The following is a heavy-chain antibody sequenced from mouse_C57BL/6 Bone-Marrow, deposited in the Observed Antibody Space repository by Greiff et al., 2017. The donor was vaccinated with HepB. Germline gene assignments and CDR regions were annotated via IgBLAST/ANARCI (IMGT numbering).Heavy chain of an antibody. CDR2: IWGVGST. V-gene: IGHV2-6*01. J-gene: IGHJ3*01. CDR1: GFSLTSYG. Sequence: VKVVESGPGLVAPSQSLSITCTVSGFSLTSYGVDWVRQSPGKGLEWLGVIWGVGSTNYNSALKSRLSISKDNSKSQVFLKMNSLQTDDTAMYYCASDDSSGYPFAYWGQGTLVTVSA. D-gene: IGHD3-2*02. CDR3: ASDDSSGYPFAY.